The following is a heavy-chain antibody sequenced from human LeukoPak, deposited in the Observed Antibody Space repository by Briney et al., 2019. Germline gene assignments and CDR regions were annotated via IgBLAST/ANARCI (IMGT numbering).Heavy chain of an antibody. CDR1: GVSISSNLW. CDR3: ARDGGGSYY. Sequence: SETLSLTCAVSGVSISSNLWWTWVRQPPGKGLEWIAEIHHSGSINYNPSLKSRVTISVDKAKNQFSLKLSSVTAADTAVYYCARDGGGSYYVGQGTLVTVSS. J-gene: IGHJ4*02. V-gene: IGHV4-4*02. D-gene: IGHD1-26*01. CDR2: IHHSGSI.